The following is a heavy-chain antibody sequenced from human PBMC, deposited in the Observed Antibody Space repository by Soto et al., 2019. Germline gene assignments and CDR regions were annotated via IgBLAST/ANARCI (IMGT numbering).Heavy chain of an antibody. CDR3: AKGVEYSSSTASAFDI. CDR1: GFTFSSYG. D-gene: IGHD6-6*01. V-gene: IGHV3-23*01. Sequence: GGSLRLSCAASGFTFSSYGMHWVRQAPGKGLEWVSAITVCGGDTYHADSVKGRFTISRDNSKDTLYLQMNSLRAEDTAVYYCAKGVEYSSSTASAFDIWGQGTMVTVSS. J-gene: IGHJ3*02. CDR2: ITVCGGDT.